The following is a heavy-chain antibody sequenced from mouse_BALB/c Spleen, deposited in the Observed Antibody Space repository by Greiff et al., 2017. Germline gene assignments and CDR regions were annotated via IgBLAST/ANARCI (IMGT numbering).Heavy chain of an antibody. CDR3: ARWLLRSYYYAMDY. CDR1: GFNIKDTY. Sequence: EVQLQQSGAELVQPGASVKLSCTASGFNIKDTYMHWVKQRPEQGLEWIGRIDPANGNTKYDPKFQGKATITADTSSNTAYLQLSSLTSEDTAVYYCARWLLRSYYYAMDYWGQGTSVTVSS. J-gene: IGHJ4*01. V-gene: IGHV14-3*02. D-gene: IGHD2-3*01. CDR2: IDPANGNT.